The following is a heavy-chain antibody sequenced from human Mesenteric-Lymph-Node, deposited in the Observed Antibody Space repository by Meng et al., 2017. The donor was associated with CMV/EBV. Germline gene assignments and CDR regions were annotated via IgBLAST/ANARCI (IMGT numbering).Heavy chain of an antibody. CDR3: AREEGGDQLVLDY. D-gene: IGHD6-6*01. V-gene: IGHV3-74*01. Sequence: GESLKISCAASGFTFSNYWMHWVRQAPGKGLVWVSRINSDGSHTSYADSVKGRFTISRDNAKNTLYLQMNSLRAEDTAVYYCAREEGGDQLVLDYWGQGALVTVSS. J-gene: IGHJ4*02. CDR1: GFTFSNYW. CDR2: INSDGSHT.